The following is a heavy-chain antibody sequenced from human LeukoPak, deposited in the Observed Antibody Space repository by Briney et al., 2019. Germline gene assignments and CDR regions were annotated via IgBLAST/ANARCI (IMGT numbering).Heavy chain of an antibody. CDR3: ARGLTGTTDY. CDR2: INHSGST. D-gene: IGHD1-7*01. J-gene: IGHJ4*02. Sequence: PSETLSLTCAVYGGSFSGYYWSWIRQPPGKGLEWIGEINHSGSTNYNPSLRSRVTISVDTSKNQLSLKLSSVTAADTAVYYCARGLTGTTDYWGQGTLVTVSS. CDR1: GGSFSGYY. V-gene: IGHV4-34*01.